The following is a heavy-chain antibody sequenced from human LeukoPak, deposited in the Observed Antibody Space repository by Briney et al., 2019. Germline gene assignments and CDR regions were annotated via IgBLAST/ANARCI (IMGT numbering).Heavy chain of an antibody. D-gene: IGHD6-13*01. J-gene: IGHJ4*02. CDR2: ISSSSSYI. Sequence: GGSLRLSCAASGFTFSSYSMNWVRQAPGKGLEWVSSISSSSSYIYYADSVKGRFTISRDNAENSLYLQMNSLRAEDTAVYYCARDSAAGTIDYWGQGTLVTVSS. V-gene: IGHV3-21*01. CDR1: GFTFSSYS. CDR3: ARDSAAGTIDY.